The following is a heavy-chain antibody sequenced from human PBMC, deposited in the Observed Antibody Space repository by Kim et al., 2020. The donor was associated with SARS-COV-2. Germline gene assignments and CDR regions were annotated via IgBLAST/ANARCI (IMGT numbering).Heavy chain of an antibody. Sequence: SVKVSCKASGGTFSSYAISWVRQAPGQGLEWMGRIIPILGIANYAQKFQGRVTITADKSTSTAYMELSSLRSEDTAVYYCARDRDIVVVPAAHIDYYYYYYMDVWGKGTTVTVSS. D-gene: IGHD2-2*01. V-gene: IGHV1-69*04. CDR1: GGTFSSYA. CDR2: IIPILGIA. J-gene: IGHJ6*03. CDR3: ARDRDIVVVPAAHIDYYYYYYMDV.